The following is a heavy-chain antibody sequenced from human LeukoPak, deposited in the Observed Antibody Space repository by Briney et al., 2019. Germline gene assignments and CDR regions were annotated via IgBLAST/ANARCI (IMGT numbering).Heavy chain of an antibody. CDR1: GYSFTSYG. CDR2: ISAYNGNT. CDR3: ARDPGGNSFYYYMDV. D-gene: IGHD4-23*01. V-gene: IGHV1-18*01. Sequence: ASVKVSCKASGYSFTSYGISWVRQAPGQGLEWMGWISAYNGNTNYAQKLQGRVTMTTDTSTSTVYMELSSLRSDDTAVYYCARDPGGNSFYYYMDVWGKGTTVTVSS. J-gene: IGHJ6*03.